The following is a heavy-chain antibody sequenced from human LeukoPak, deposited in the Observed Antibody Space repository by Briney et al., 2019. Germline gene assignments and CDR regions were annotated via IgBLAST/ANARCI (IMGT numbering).Heavy chain of an antibody. J-gene: IGHJ3*02. CDR2: IRYDGSNK. CDR3: AKEARYCSGGSCYLDAFDI. V-gene: IGHV3-30*02. Sequence: QPGGSLRLSCAASGFTFGSYGMHWVRQAPGKGLEWVGFIRYDGSNKYYADSVKGRFTISRDNSKNTLYLQMNSLRAEDTAVYYCAKEARYCSGGSCYLDAFDIWGQGTMVTVSS. D-gene: IGHD2-15*01. CDR1: GFTFGSYG.